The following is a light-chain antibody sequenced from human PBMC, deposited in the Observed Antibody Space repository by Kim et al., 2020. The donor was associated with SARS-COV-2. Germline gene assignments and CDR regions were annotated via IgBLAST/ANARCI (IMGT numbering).Light chain of an antibody. CDR2: EVN. V-gene: IGLV2-23*02. CDR1: SSDVGSYDL. Sequence: QSALTQPASVSGSPGQSITISCTGSSSDVGSYDLVSWYQQHPGKTPKLMIYEVNKRPSGVSGRFSGSKSAYTASLTISGLQAEDEADYYCYSYAGRDTGVFGGETQLTVL. CDR3: YSYAGRDTGV. J-gene: IGLJ2*01.